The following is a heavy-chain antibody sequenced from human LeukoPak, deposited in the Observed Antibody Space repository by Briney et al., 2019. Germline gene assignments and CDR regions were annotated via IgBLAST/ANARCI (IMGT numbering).Heavy chain of an antibody. CDR2: ITWDGGTT. CDR1: GFTFDDYT. CDR3: AKDLGSYYSSSYFRGFDS. V-gene: IGHV3-43*01. D-gene: IGHD6-13*01. J-gene: IGHJ4*02. Sequence: GGSLRLSCAASGFTFDDYTMHWVRQAPGTGLEWVSLITWDGGTTYYADSVKGRFTISRDRSTNSLYLQMNNLRSEDTALYYCAKDLGSYYSSSYFRGFDSWGQGTLVTVSS.